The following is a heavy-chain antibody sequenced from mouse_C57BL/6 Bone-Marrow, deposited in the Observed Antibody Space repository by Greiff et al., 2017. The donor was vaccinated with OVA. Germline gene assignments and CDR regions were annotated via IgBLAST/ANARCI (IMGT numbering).Heavy chain of an antibody. CDR1: GFTFSDYY. D-gene: IGHD1-1*01. CDR3: ARFTTVEYFDD. V-gene: IGHV5-16*01. Sequence: EVMLVESEGGLVQPGSSMKLSCTASGFTFSDYYMAWVRQVPEKGLEWVANINPDGGSTYYMDSLKSRFIISIYNAKNILYLQISSLKSEDTATYYCARFTTVEYFDDWGQGTTLTVSS. CDR2: INPDGGST. J-gene: IGHJ2*01.